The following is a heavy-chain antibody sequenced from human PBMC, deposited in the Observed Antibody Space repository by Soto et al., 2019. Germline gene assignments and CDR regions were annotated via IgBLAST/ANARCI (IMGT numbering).Heavy chain of an antibody. Sequence: EVQLVESGGGLVQPGGSLRLSCSVSGFTVSYNYMSWVRQAPGKGLEWVSVIYRGGDTYYADSVKGRFTISRDNSKNTLLHQQDSLRGEDTAIYYCAKGRGRVGEYWWDDGFDIWGQGTPVTLSS. CDR3: AKGRGRVGEYWWDDGFDI. CDR1: GFTVSYNY. CDR2: IYRGGDT. V-gene: IGHV3-53*04. D-gene: IGHD3-10*01. J-gene: IGHJ3*02.